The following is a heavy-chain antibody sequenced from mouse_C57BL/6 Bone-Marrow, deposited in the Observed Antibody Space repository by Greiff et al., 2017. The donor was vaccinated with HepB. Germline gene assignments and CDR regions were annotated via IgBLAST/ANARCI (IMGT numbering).Heavy chain of an antibody. CDR3: ARKDYGSSLDY. CDR1: GYNFKSYG. D-gene: IGHD1-1*01. V-gene: IGHV1-81*01. CDR2: IYPRSGNT. J-gene: IGHJ2*01. Sequence: QVQLQQSGAELARPGASVKLSCKASGYNFKSYGISWVKQRTGQGLEWIGEIYPRSGNTYYNEKFKGKATLTADKSSSTAYMELRSLTSEDSAVYFCARKDYGSSLDYWGQGTTLTVSS.